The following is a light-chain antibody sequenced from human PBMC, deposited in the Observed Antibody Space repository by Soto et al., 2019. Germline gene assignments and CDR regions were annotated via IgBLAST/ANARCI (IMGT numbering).Light chain of an antibody. CDR3: QQYGSSPRT. CDR1: QSVRSSY. Sequence: IELAHVSGALSLSPGEVATLSYRATQSVRSSYLAWYQQTPGQTPRLLIYAASSRATGIPDRFSGSGSGTDFSLTISRLEAEDFAVYYCQQYGSSPRTFGQGTKVDIK. V-gene: IGKV3-20*01. J-gene: IGKJ1*01. CDR2: AAS.